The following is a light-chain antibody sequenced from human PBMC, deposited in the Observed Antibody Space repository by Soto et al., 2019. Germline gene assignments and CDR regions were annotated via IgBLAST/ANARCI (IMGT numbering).Light chain of an antibody. CDR1: SSNIAAGYD. CDR2: ANS. Sequence: QSVLTQPPSVSGAPGQRVTISCTGSSSNIAAGYDVHWYQHLPGTAPKLLIYANSNRPSGVSDRFSGSKSATSASLAITGLQTEDEADYYCQSYDSSLTGVFGGGTKLTVL. V-gene: IGLV1-40*01. J-gene: IGLJ2*01. CDR3: QSYDSSLTGV.